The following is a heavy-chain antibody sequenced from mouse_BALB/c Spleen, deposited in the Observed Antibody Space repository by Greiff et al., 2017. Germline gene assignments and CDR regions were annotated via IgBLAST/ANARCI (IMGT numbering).Heavy chain of an antibody. D-gene: IGHD2-4*01. J-gene: IGHJ3*01. V-gene: IGHV5-9-3*01. Sequence: EVKLEESGGGLVKPGGSLKLSCAASGFTFSSYAMSWVRQTPEKRLAWVATISSGGSYTYYPDSVKGRFTISRDNAKNTLYLQMSSLKSEDTAMYYCARQGDYAWLAYWGQGTLVTVAA. CDR3: ARQGDYAWLAY. CDR1: GFTFSSYA. CDR2: ISSGGSYT.